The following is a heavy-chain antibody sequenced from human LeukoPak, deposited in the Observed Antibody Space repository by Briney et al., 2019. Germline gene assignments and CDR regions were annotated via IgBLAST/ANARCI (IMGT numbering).Heavy chain of an antibody. CDR1: GYTFSSYA. CDR3: ARDGRMTDNYYYYYMDV. J-gene: IGHJ6*03. D-gene: IGHD2-21*02. CDR2: IIPIFGTA. V-gene: IGHV1-69*13. Sequence: GASVKVSCKASGYTFSSYAISWVRQAPGQGLEWMGGIIPIFGTANYAQKFQGRVTITADESTSTAYMELSSLRSEDTAVYYRARDGRMTDNYYYYYMDVWGKGTTVTISS.